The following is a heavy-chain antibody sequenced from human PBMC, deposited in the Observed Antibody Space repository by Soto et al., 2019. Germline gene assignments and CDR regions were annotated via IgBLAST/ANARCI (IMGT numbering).Heavy chain of an antibody. CDR3: ATGTAAPDH. J-gene: IGHJ1*01. CDR1: GFTFSNFD. CDR2: ISTSGGTT. D-gene: IGHD6-13*01. Sequence: GSLRLSCAASGFTFSNFDMSWVRQAPGKGLEWVSGISTSGGTTYYADSVKGRFTSSRDNSKNTLYLQMTSLRAEDTAVYYCATGTAAPDHWGQGTLVTVSS. V-gene: IGHV3-23*01.